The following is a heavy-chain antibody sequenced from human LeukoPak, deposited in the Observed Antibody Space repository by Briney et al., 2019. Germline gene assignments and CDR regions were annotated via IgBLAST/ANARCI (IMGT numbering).Heavy chain of an antibody. CDR2: LSDSGGKT. CDR3: AKVGLRLGGDY. CDR1: GFVFSSYA. D-gene: IGHD4-17*01. Sequence: GGSLRLSCAASGFVFSSYAMSWVRQAPGKGLEWVSTLSDSGGKTYYADSVKGRFTISRDISKNTLYLQMNSLRAEDTAVYYCAKVGLRLGGDYWGQGTLVTVSS. V-gene: IGHV3-23*01. J-gene: IGHJ4*02.